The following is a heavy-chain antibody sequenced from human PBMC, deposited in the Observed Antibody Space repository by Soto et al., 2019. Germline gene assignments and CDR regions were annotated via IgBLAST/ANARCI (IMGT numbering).Heavy chain of an antibody. V-gene: IGHV4-4*02. CDR3: ARWGRSSWASYMDV. CDR2: IYHSGST. CDR1: SGSISSSNW. J-gene: IGHJ6*03. D-gene: IGHD3-16*01. Sequence: SETLSLTCAVSSGSISSSNWWSWVRQPPGKGLEWIGEIYHSGSTNYNPSLKSRVTISVDKSKNQFSLKLSSVTAADTAVYYCARWGRSSWASYMDVWGKGTTVTVSS.